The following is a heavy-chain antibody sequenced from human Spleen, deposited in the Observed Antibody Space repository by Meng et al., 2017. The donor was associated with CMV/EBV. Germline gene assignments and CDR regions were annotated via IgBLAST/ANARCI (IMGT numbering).Heavy chain of an antibody. CDR3: ARGQVSQERSLGKFWHYYYGMDV. D-gene: IGHD3-16*01. Sequence: GESLKISCAASGFTFSSYWMHWVRQAPGKGLVWVSRINSDGSSTSYADSVKGRFTISRDNAKNTLYLQMNSLRAEDTAVYYCARGQVSQERSLGKFWHYYYGMDVWGQGTTVTVSS. J-gene: IGHJ6*02. CDR1: GFTFSSYW. V-gene: IGHV3-74*01. CDR2: INSDGSST.